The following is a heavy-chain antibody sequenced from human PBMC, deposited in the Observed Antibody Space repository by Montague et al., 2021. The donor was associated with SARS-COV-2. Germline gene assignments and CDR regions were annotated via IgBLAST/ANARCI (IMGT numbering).Heavy chain of an antibody. Sequence: SLRLSCAASTFTFNTYGMKWVRQAPGKGLEWVSSISSSSSYIYYADSVKGRFTISRDNAKNSLYLQMNSLRAEDTAVYYCARGATYYYDSSGYVFDYWGQGTLVTVSS. CDR1: TFTFNTYG. J-gene: IGHJ4*02. CDR3: ARGATYYYDSSGYVFDY. D-gene: IGHD3-22*01. CDR2: ISSSSSYI. V-gene: IGHV3-21*01.